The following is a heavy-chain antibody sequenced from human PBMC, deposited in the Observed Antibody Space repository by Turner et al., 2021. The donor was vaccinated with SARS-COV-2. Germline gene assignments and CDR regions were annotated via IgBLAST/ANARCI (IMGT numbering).Heavy chain of an antibody. CDR1: GGSISSSSYY. J-gene: IGHJ5*02. Sequence: QLHLQESGPGLVKPSETLSLTCTVSGGSISSSSYYWGWNRQPPGKGLEWIGSIYYSGSTYYNPSLKSRVTISVDTSKNQFSLKLSSVTAADTAVYYCAPSPITMVRGVITFGWFDPWGQGTLVTVSS. CDR3: APSPITMVRGVITFGWFDP. D-gene: IGHD3-10*01. V-gene: IGHV4-39*01. CDR2: IYYSGST.